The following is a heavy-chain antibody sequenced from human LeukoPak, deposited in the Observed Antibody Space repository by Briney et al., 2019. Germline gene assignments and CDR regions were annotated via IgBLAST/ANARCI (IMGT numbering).Heavy chain of an antibody. D-gene: IGHD2-15*01. CDR3: ARDPGYCSGGSCYPTYYFDY. CDR2: IYSGGST. V-gene: IGHV3-53*01. Sequence: PGGSLRLSCAASGFTVSSNYMSWVRQAPGKGLEWVSVIYSGGSTYYADSVKGRFTISRGNSKNTLYLQMNSLRAEDTAVYYCARDPGYCSGGSCYPTYYFDYWGQGTLVTVSS. CDR1: GFTVSSNY. J-gene: IGHJ4*02.